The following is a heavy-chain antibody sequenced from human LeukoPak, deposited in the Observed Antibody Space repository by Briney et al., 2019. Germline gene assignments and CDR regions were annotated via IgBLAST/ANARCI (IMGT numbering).Heavy chain of an antibody. CDR2: IKKDGSEK. J-gene: IGHJ4*02. Sequence: PAGGSLRLSCAASGFTFSSYWMSWVRQAPGKGLEWVANIKKDGSEKYYVDSVKGRFTISRDNAKTSLYLQMISLRAEDTAVYCCARHLSGVTGYTYGRGIDYWGQGTLVTVSS. D-gene: IGHD5-18*01. V-gene: IGHV3-7*01. CDR1: GFTFSSYW. CDR3: ARHLSGVTGYTYGRGIDY.